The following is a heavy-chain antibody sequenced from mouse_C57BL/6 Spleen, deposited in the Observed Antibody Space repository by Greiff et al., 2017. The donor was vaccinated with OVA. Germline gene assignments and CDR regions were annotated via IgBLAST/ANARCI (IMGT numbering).Heavy chain of an antibody. Sequence: QVQLQQSGPELVKPGASVKISCKASGYAFSSSWMNWVKQRPGKGLEWIGRIYPGDGDTNYNGKFKGKATLTADKSSSTAYMQLSSLTSEDSAVYFCARLDRSGTGYFDYWGQGTTLTVSS. J-gene: IGHJ2*01. CDR2: IYPGDGDT. CDR3: ARLDRSGTGYFDY. CDR1: GYAFSSSW. V-gene: IGHV1-82*01. D-gene: IGHD3-2*02.